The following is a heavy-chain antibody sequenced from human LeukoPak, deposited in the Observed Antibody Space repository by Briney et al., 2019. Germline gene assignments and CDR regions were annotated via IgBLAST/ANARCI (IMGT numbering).Heavy chain of an antibody. Sequence: GGALRLSCAASGFTFSSSSMNWVRQAPGKGLEWVSFVSTSGTIYYADSVKGRFTISRDNAKNSLYLQMNSLRAEDTAVYYCARLTDYWGQGTLDTVSS. CDR3: ARLTDY. CDR1: GFTFSSSS. CDR2: VSTSGTI. V-gene: IGHV3-48*01. J-gene: IGHJ4*02.